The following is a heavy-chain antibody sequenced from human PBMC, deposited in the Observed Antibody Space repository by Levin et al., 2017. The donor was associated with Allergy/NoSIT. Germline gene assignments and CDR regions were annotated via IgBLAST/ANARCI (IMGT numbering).Heavy chain of an antibody. Sequence: GASVKVSCAASGFTFSSYAMSWVRQAPGKGLEWVSAISGSGGSTYYADSVKGRFTISRDNSKNTLYLQMNSLRAEDTAVYYCAKDSSPLLRLVGYDYWGQGTLVTVSS. V-gene: IGHV3-23*01. CDR2: ISGSGGST. CDR3: AKDSSPLLRLVGYDY. D-gene: IGHD2-2*03. CDR1: GFTFSSYA. J-gene: IGHJ4*02.